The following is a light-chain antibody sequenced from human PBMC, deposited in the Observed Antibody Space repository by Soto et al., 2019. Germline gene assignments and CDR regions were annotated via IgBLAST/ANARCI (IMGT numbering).Light chain of an antibody. CDR1: QGISSY. CDR2: AAS. V-gene: IGKV1-8*01. CDR3: QQDYSKTRQ. J-gene: IGKJ1*01. Sequence: NQMTLNTSSLSPSTVDRASIICRASQGISSYLAWYQQKPGKAPKLLIYAASTLQSGVPSRFSGSGSGTDFTLTISGLQSEDFATYCSQQDYSKTRQFGQGTK.